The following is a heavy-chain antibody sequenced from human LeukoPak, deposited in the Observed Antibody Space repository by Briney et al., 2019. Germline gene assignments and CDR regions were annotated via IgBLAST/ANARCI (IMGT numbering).Heavy chain of an antibody. CDR3: VRDRSRDGYNRFDY. J-gene: IGHJ4*02. V-gene: IGHV4-59*01. CDR2: IYYSGST. CDR1: GGSISSYY. Sequence: SETLSLTCTVSGGSISSYYWSWIRQPPGKGLEWIGYIYYSGSTNYNPSLKSRVTISVDTSKNQFSLKLSSVTAADTAVYYCVRDRSRDGYNRFDYWGQGTLVTVSS. D-gene: IGHD5-24*01.